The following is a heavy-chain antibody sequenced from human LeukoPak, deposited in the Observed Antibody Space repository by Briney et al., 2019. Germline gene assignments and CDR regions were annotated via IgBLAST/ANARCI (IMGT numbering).Heavy chain of an antibody. D-gene: IGHD3-10*01. CDR2: INHSGST. V-gene: IGHV4-34*01. Sequence: PSETLSLTCAVYGGSFSGYYWSWIRQPPGKGLEWIGEINHSGSTNYNPSLKSRVTISVDTSKNQFSLKLSSVTAADTAVYYCARPGTSRTYYYGSGSYYNGWFDPWGQGTLVTVSS. CDR3: ARPGTSRTYYYGSGSYYNGWFDP. J-gene: IGHJ5*02. CDR1: GGSFSGYY.